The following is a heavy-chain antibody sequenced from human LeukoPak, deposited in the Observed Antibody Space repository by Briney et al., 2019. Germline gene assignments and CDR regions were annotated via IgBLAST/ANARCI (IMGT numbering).Heavy chain of an antibody. CDR3: ARVGVDYSGNVIKYYVDS. D-gene: IGHD4-23*01. V-gene: IGHV4-61*01. Sequence: KTSETLSLTCTVSGGSISSSSYYWSWIRQPPGKGLEWIGYIHYSGSTIYNPSLKSRVVISVDTSKNQFSLKMSPAIPADTAVYHCARVGVDYSGNVIKYYVDSWGQGTLVTVSS. CDR2: IHYSGST. CDR1: GGSISSSSYY. J-gene: IGHJ4*02.